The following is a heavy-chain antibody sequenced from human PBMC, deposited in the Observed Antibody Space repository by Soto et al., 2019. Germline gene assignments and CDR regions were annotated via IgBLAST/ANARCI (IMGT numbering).Heavy chain of an antibody. J-gene: IGHJ2*01. CDR2: IIPIFGTA. CDR3: ARVGRVVMTAIPRDWYFDL. CDR1: GGTFSSYA. Sequence: QVQLVQSGAEVKKPGSSVKVSCKASGGTFSSYAISWVRQAPGQGLEWMGGIIPIFGTANYAQKFQGRVTITADESTSTAYTELSSLRSDDTAVYYCARVGRVVMTAIPRDWYFDLWGRGTLVTVSS. V-gene: IGHV1-69*01. D-gene: IGHD2-21*02.